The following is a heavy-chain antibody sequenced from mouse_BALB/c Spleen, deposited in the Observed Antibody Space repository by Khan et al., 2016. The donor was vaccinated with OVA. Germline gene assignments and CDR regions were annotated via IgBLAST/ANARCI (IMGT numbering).Heavy chain of an antibody. V-gene: IGHV5-6*01. CDR1: GFTFSNYG. Sequence: EVQLVEPGGHLVKPGGSLKLSCAASGFTFSNYGMSWVRQTPDKRLEWVATISSDGTYTYSPDSVKGRFTISRDNAKNTLYLQMSSLKSEDTAMYYCTSHLTGSFAFWGQGNLVTGSA. CDR2: ISSDGTYT. J-gene: IGHJ3*01. CDR3: TSHLTGSFAF. D-gene: IGHD4-1*01.